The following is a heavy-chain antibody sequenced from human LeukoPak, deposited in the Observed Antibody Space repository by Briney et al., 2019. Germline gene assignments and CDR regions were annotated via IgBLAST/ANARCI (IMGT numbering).Heavy chain of an antibody. V-gene: IGHV3-15*01. CDR2: IKSEIDGGTA. CDR3: TTAARFDP. Sequence: PGGSLRLSCAASGLTFSTAWMIWVRQTPGKGLEWVGRIKSEIDGGTADYAAPVKGRFTISRDDSKHTLFLQMSSLKTEDTAIYYCTTAARFDPWGQGTLVTVSS. CDR1: GLTFSTAW. J-gene: IGHJ5*02.